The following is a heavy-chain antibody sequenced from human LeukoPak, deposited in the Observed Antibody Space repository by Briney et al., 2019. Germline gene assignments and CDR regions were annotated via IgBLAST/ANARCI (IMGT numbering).Heavy chain of an antibody. J-gene: IGHJ5*02. CDR3: ARSLMVRGVIRWFDP. CDR1: GYNFTRYW. CDR2: IYPGGSDT. D-gene: IGHD3-10*01. Sequence: GESLKISFKGSGYNFTRYWIVWVPQIPGKGLGGMGIIYPGGSDTNYTPSVQGQVTISADKSISTAYLQWSSLKAADTAMYYCARSLMVRGVIRWFDPWGQGTLVTVSS. V-gene: IGHV5-51*01.